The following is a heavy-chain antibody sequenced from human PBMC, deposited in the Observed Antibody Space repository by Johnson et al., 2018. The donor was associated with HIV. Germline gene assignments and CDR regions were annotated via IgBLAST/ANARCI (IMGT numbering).Heavy chain of an antibody. CDR3: ARDSLYNNYGGGSVGAFDI. V-gene: IGHV3-30*03. D-gene: IGHD4-11*01. CDR1: GFTFSSYG. J-gene: IGHJ3*02. CDR2: ISHDGSNK. Sequence: QVQLVESGGGVVQPGRSLRLSCAASGFTFSSYGMHWVRQAPGKGLEWVAVISHDGSNKYYADSVKGRFTISRDNSKNTLYLQMNSLRTEDTAVYYCARDSLYNNYGGGSVGAFDIWGQGTTVTVSS.